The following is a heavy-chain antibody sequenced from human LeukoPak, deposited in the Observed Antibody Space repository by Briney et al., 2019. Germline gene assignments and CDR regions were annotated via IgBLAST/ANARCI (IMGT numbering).Heavy chain of an antibody. Sequence: SETLSLTCAVSGYSISSGYYGGWSRQPPGEGLEWIGSISLIGPTYYTPSLKSRVTISVDTSKTQFSLKLSSVTAADPAVYYCARHLGIELRFDPWGQGTLATVSS. J-gene: IGHJ5*02. D-gene: IGHD3-16*01. V-gene: IGHV4-38-2*01. CDR1: GYSISSGYY. CDR2: ISLIGPT. CDR3: ARHLGIELRFDP.